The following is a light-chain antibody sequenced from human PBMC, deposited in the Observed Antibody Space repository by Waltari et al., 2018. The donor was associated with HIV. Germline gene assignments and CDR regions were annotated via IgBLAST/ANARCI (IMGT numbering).Light chain of an antibody. V-gene: IGKV4-1*01. CDR2: WAS. CDR1: QSVLYSPSNKNY. CDR3: QQPGA. Sequence: DIVMTQSPDFLAVSLGERATINCKSSQSVLYSPSNKNYLGWYQKKPGQPPKLLIYWASTRESGVPDRFSGSGSGTDFTLTISSLQAEDVAVYYCQQPGAFGQGTKVEIK. J-gene: IGKJ2*01.